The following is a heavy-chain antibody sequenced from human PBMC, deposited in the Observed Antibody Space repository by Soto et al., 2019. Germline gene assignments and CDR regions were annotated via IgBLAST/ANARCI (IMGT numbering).Heavy chain of an antibody. CDR3: ASRRGAAAGYYFEY. D-gene: IGHD6-13*01. J-gene: IGHJ4*02. V-gene: IGHV3-23*01. CDR1: GFTFSNYA. Sequence: DVQLLESGGGLVQPGGSLRHSCAASGFTFSNYAMSWVRQAPGKGLEWVSAISGSGDSTFYADSVKGQFTISRDNSKSTLFLQMSSLRADDTAVYYCASRRGAAAGYYFEYWGQGSLVTVSS. CDR2: ISGSGDST.